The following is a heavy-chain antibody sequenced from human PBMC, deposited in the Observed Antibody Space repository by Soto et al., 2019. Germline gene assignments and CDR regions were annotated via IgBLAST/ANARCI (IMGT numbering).Heavy chain of an antibody. CDR2: GFHTGTT. V-gene: IGHV4-39*01. J-gene: IGHJ6*02. CDR1: GVSFSSGTYY. D-gene: IGHD3-10*01. CDR3: ARLDYGNGMDV. Sequence: SETLSLSCTVPGVSFSSGTYYWGWIRQSPGKGLEWIGNGFHTGTTHYNPSLKSRVTISVDTSKNEFSLRLSSVTAADTAVYYCARLDYGNGMDVWGQGTTVTVSS.